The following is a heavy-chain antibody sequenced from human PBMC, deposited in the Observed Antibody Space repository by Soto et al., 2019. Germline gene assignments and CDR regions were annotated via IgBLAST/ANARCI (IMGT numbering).Heavy chain of an antibody. V-gene: IGHV3-30*18. CDR3: AKDPPGYCSSTSCPEDYYYYYGMDV. CDR2: ISYDGSNK. D-gene: IGHD2-2*01. Sequence: VQLVESGGGLVKPGGSLRLSCAASGFTFSSYGMHWVRQAPGKGLEWVAVISYDGSNKYYADSVKGRFTISRDNSKNTLYLQMNSLRAEDTAVYYCAKDPPGYCSSTSCPEDYYYYYGMDVWGQGTTVTVSS. J-gene: IGHJ6*02. CDR1: GFTFSSYG.